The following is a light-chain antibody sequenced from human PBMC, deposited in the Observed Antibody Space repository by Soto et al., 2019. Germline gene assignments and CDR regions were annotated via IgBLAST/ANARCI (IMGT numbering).Light chain of an antibody. J-gene: IGKJ1*01. CDR3: QQYGSSPWT. CDR1: QSVSSSY. Sequence: EIELTQSPGTLSLSPGERATLSCRASQSVSSSYLAWYQQKPGQAPRLLIYGALSRATGIPDRFSGSGSGRDFTLTISRLEPEDFAVYYCQQYGSSPWTFGQGTKVEIK. CDR2: GAL. V-gene: IGKV3-20*01.